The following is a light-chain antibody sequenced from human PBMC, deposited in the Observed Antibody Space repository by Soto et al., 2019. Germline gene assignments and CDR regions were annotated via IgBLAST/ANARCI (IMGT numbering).Light chain of an antibody. Sequence: EIWMTQSPATLSGSPGGRASLSCRASQSIAGNLAWYKQKPGQAPRVLIYDASTRATGIPASLSGSGSGTEFTLTISSMKSEDFAVYYCQQYTNWRTFGQGTQVDIK. J-gene: IGKJ1*01. V-gene: IGKV3-15*01. CDR1: QSIAGN. CDR2: DAS. CDR3: QQYTNWRT.